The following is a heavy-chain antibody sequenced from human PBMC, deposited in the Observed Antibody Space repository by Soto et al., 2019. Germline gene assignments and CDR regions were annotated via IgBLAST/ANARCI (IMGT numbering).Heavy chain of an antibody. V-gene: IGHV1-69*13. CDR3: ARGQGYCSGGICYYYYYGMDV. CDR1: GGSFSSDA. J-gene: IGHJ6*02. Sequence: ASVKVSCKASGGSFSSDAFGWVRRAPGQGLEWMGGIIPTSGTANYAQRFQGRATITADESTSTAYMELSSLTSEDTAVYFCARGQGYCSGGICYYYYYGMDVWGQGTTVTVSS. D-gene: IGHD2-15*01. CDR2: IIPTSGTA.